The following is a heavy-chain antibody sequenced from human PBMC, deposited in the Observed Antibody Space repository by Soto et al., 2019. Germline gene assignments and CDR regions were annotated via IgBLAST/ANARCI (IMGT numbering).Heavy chain of an antibody. CDR3: ARETAAGALDY. CDR1: GFSFSSVE. J-gene: IGHJ4*02. Sequence: EVQLVESGGGLVQPGGSLRLACAASGFSFSSVEMNWVRQAPGKGLEWISYITTSGTTIYYADSVKGRFTISRDNAKNSLYLQMNSLRAEDTAVYYCARETAAGALDYWGQGTLVTVSS. D-gene: IGHD6-13*01. CDR2: ITTSGTTI. V-gene: IGHV3-48*03.